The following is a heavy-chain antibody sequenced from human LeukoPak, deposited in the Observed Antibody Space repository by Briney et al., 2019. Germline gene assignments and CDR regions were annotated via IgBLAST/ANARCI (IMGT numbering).Heavy chain of an antibody. CDR2: IYYSGST. V-gene: IGHV4-39*01. CDR1: GGSISSSSYY. CDR3: ARHARFGVVTYYMDV. J-gene: IGHJ6*03. D-gene: IGHD3-3*01. Sequence: SSETLSLTCTVSGGSISSSSYYWGWIRQPPGKGLEWIGSIYYSGSTYYNPSLKSRVTISVDTSKNQFSLKLSSVTAADTAVYYCARHARFGVVTYYMDVWGKGTTVTVSS.